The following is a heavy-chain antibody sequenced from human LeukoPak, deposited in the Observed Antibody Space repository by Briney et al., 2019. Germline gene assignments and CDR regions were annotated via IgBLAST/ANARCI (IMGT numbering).Heavy chain of an antibody. J-gene: IGHJ4*02. CDR3: ARVYIVVVPAALSLFDY. D-gene: IGHD2-2*01. Sequence: PSETLSLTCTVSGGSISSYYWSWIRQPAGKGLEWIGSIYHSGSTYYNPSLKSRVTISVDTSKNQFSLKLSSVTAADTAVYYCARVYIVVVPAALSLFDYWGQGTLVTVSS. CDR2: IYHSGST. CDR1: GGSISSYY. V-gene: IGHV4-4*07.